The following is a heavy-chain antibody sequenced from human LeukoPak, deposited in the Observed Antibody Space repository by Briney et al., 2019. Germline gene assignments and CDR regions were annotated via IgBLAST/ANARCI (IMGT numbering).Heavy chain of an antibody. CDR1: GVSLRRSAYY. J-gene: IGHJ4*02. Sequence: SETLTLPCSVSGVSLRRSAYYWVWIRQPPGKGLEWIGSIYYSGSTYYNASLKSRGTISVDTSKNQFSLTLNSVTAADTAVYFCARQVVAVAGSGYLDYRGQGTLVTVSS. D-gene: IGHD6-19*01. CDR2: IYYSGST. V-gene: IGHV4-39*01. CDR3: ARQVVAVAGSGYLDY.